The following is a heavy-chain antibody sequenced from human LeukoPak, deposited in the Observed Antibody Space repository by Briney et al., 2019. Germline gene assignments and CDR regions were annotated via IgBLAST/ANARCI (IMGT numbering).Heavy chain of an antibody. J-gene: IGHJ4*02. CDR2: ISSSVNTI. D-gene: IGHD3-3*02. CDR1: GFTFSSYE. Sequence: GGSLRLSSVASGFTFSSYEMNWVRQAPGKGLEWVSYISSSVNTIYYADSVKGRFTISRDNAKKSLYLQMNSLRVEDTGVYYCARVALTVAETEDYWGQGTLVTVSS. CDR3: ARVALTVAETEDY. V-gene: IGHV3-48*03.